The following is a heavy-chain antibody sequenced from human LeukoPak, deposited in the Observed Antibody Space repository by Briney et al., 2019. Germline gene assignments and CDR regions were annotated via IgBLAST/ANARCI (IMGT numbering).Heavy chain of an antibody. CDR1: GFTFSSYG. D-gene: IGHD6-13*01. V-gene: IGHV3-33*01. CDR2: IWYDGSNK. CDR3: TISYSSSWYEDY. Sequence: PGGSLRLSCAASGFTFSSYGMHWVRQAPGKGLEWVAVIWYDGSNKYYADSVKGRFTISRDNSKNTLYLQMNSLKIEDTAVYYCTISYSSSWYEDYWGQGTLVTVSS. J-gene: IGHJ4*02.